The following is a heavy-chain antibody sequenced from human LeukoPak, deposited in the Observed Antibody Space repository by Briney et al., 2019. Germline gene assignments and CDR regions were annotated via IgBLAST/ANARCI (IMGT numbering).Heavy chain of an antibody. Sequence: GGSLRLSCVGSGFTFSVSAMHWVRQASGKGPEWVGRIRSKAYSYATEYAASVKGRFTISRDDSKNTAYLQMNSLKTEDTAVYYCTRVGAADDNWGQGTLVTVSS. CDR1: GFTFSVSA. CDR2: IRSKAYSYAT. D-gene: IGHD6-13*01. CDR3: TRVGAADDN. J-gene: IGHJ4*02. V-gene: IGHV3-73*01.